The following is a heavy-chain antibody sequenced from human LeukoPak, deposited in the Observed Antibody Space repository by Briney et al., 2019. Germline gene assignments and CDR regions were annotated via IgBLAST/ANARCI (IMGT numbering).Heavy chain of an antibody. V-gene: IGHV5-51*01. CDR1: GYNFTTHW. J-gene: IGHJ4*02. CDR3: ARRQYSGYDFDF. CDR2: IYPRDSDT. Sequence: GESLKISCQGSGYNFTTHWISWVRQMPGKGLEWMGIIYPRDSDTRYSPSFQGQVTVSADKSISTAYLQWSSLEASDTAMYYCARRQYSGYDFDFWGQGTLVTVSS. D-gene: IGHD5-12*01.